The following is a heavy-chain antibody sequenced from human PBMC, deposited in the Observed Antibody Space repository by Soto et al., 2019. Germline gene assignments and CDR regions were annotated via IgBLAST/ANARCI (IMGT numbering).Heavy chain of an antibody. CDR3: ARDDNGEFPFDY. D-gene: IGHD3-10*01. J-gene: IGHJ4*02. Sequence: SETLSLTCTVSGGSISSYYWSWIRQPPGKGLEWIGYIYYSGSTNYNPSLKSRVTISVDTSKNQFSLKLSSVTAADTAVYYCARDDNGEFPFDYWGQGTLVTVSS. CDR1: GGSISSYY. V-gene: IGHV4-59*01. CDR2: IYYSGST.